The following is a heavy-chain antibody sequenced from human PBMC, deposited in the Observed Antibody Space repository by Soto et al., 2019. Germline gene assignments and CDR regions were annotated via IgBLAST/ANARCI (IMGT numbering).Heavy chain of an antibody. J-gene: IGHJ6*02. CDR1: GYTFTGYY. CDR3: ARGDYYYGSGSYYNPDYYYSGMDV. CDR2: INPNSGGT. V-gene: IGHV1-2*04. Sequence: ASVKVSCKASGYTFTGYYMHWVRQAPGQGLEWMGWINPNSGGTNYAQKFQGWVTMTRDTSISTAYMELSRLRSDDTAVYYCARGDYYYGSGSYYNPDYYYSGMDVWGQGTTVTVSS. D-gene: IGHD3-10*01.